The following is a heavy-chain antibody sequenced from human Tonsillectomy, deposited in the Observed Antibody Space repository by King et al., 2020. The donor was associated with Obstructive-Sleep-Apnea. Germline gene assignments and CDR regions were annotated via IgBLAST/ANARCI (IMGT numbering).Heavy chain of an antibody. V-gene: IGHV4-59*01. J-gene: IGHJ4*02. CDR2: ISSSGST. CDR1: GGSINSYY. CDR3: ARDRVGRDGYNRFDY. D-gene: IGHD5-24*01. Sequence: VQLQESGPGLVKPSETLSLTCTVSGGSINSYYWSWIRQTPGKGLEWIGYISSSGSTNYNPSLKSRVTISVDTSKNQFSLKLSSVTAADTAVYYCARDRVGRDGYNRFDYWGQGTLVTVSS.